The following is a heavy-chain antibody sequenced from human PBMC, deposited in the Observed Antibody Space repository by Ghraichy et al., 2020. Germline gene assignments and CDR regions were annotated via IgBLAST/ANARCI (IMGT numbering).Heavy chain of an antibody. CDR1: GFTFSSYA. V-gene: IGHV3-23*01. CDR3: AKADPSYYYDNSGLYDY. Sequence: GESLNISCAASGFTFSSYAMSWVRQAPGKGLEWVSAISGSGGSTYYADSVKGRFTISRDNSKNTLYLQMNSLRAEDTAVYYCAKADPSYYYDNSGLYDYWGQGTLVTVSS. CDR2: ISGSGGST. J-gene: IGHJ4*02. D-gene: IGHD3-22*01.